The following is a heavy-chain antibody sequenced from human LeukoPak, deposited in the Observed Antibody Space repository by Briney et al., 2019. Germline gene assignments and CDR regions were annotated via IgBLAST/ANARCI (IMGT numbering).Heavy chain of an antibody. Sequence: PGGSLRLSCAASGFTFSSYAMHWVRQAPGKGLEWVAVISYDGSNKYYADSVKGRFTISRDNSKNTLYLRMNSLRAEDTAAYYCARDEGFVVVTAILDYWGQGTLVTVSS. CDR1: GFTFSSYA. J-gene: IGHJ4*02. V-gene: IGHV3-30-3*01. CDR2: ISYDGSNK. CDR3: ARDEGFVVVTAILDY. D-gene: IGHD2-21*02.